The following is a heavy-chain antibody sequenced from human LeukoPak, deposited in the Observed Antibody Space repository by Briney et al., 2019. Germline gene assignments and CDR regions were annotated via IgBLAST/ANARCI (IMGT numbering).Heavy chain of an antibody. J-gene: IGHJ6*04. CDR2: ISYSGST. V-gene: IGHV4-31*03. D-gene: IGHD2-2*01. Sequence: PSQTLSLTCTVSGGSISSGGSYWSWIRQHPGKGLEWIGYISYSGSTYYNPSLKSRVTISVDTSKNQFSLKLSSVTAADTAVYYCARVSCSSTSCKRYYYYGMDVWGKGTTVTVPS. CDR3: ARVSCSSTSCKRYYYYGMDV. CDR1: GGSISSGGSY.